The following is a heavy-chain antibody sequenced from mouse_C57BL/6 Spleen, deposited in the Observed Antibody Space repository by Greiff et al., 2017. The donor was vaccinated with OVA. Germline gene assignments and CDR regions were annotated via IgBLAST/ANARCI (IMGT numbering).Heavy chain of an antibody. V-gene: IGHV1-53*01. CDR3: AIGDGYGAMDY. CDR1: GYTFTSYW. D-gene: IGHD2-3*01. CDR2: INPSNGGT. J-gene: IGHJ4*01. Sequence: VQLQQPGSELVKPGASVKLSCKASGYTFTSYWMHWVKQRPGQGLEWIGNINPSNGGTNYNEKFKSKATLTVDKSSSTAYMQLSSLTSEDSAVYYWAIGDGYGAMDYWGQGTSVTVSS.